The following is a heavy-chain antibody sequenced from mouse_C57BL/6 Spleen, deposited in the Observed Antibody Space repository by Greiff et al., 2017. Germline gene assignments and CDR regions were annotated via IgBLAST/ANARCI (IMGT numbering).Heavy chain of an antibody. J-gene: IGHJ3*01. CDR2: ISDGGSYT. Sequence: EVQVVEPGGGLVKPGGSLKLSCAASGFTFSSYAMSWVRQTPEKRLEWVATISDGGSYTYYPDNVKGRFTISRDNAKNNLYLQMSHLESEDTAMYYCARGEDSSGYVWFAYWGKGTLVTVSA. D-gene: IGHD3-2*02. CDR3: ARGEDSSGYVWFAY. V-gene: IGHV5-4*01. CDR1: GFTFSSYA.